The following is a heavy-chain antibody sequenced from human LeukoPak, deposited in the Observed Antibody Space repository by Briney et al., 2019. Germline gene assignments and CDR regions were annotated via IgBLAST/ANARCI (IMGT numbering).Heavy chain of an antibody. Sequence: KPSESLSLTCTVSGYSISSGYYWGWIRQPPGKGLEWIGSIYHSESADYNPSLKSRVTISVDKSKNQFSLKLSSVTAADTAVYYCARGGDYYGSGSYPDYWGQGTLVTVSS. CDR1: GYSISSGYY. J-gene: IGHJ4*02. V-gene: IGHV4-38-2*02. CDR3: ARGGDYYGSGSYPDY. D-gene: IGHD3-10*01. CDR2: IYHSESA.